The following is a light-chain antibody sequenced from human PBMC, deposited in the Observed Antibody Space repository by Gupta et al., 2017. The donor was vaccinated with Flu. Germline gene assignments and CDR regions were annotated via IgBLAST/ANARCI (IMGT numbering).Light chain of an antibody. CDR2: KVS. V-gene: IGKV1-5*03. CDR1: DNTTSW. Sequence: DIQMTQSPSTLAASVGDRVSITCRATDNTTSWLAWYQQKPGKAPNFVIYKVSGFEGGVPSRFSGSGSGTEFTLTISSLQPDDFATYYCQHVTADSWTFGPGTRV. CDR3: QHVTADSWT. J-gene: IGKJ1*01.